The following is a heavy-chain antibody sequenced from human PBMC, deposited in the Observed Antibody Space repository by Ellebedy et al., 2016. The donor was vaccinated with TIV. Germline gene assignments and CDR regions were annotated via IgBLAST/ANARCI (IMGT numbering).Heavy chain of an antibody. D-gene: IGHD6-19*01. CDR1: GYTFTNYD. V-gene: IGHV1-8*01. J-gene: IGHJ4*02. CDR3: GRSGYGSGWSFDY. Sequence: AASVKVSCKASGYTFTNYDINWVRRASGQGLEWMGWMNPNSANTGYAQQLQGRVTMTRNTSISTAYMELSSLRSDDTSVYYCGRSGYGSGWSFDYWGQGTLVTVSS. CDR2: MNPNSANT.